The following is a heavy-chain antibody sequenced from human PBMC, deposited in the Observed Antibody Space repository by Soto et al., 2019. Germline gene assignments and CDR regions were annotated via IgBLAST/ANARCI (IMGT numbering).Heavy chain of an antibody. CDR3: AGLPGYSGYGWFDP. Sequence: GGSLRLSCAASGFTFSTYWMSWVRQAPGKGLEWVANIKQDGSEKYYVDSVKGRFTISRDNAKNSLYLQMNSLRAEDTAVYYCAGLPGYSGYGWFDPWGQGTLVTVSS. D-gene: IGHD5-12*01. V-gene: IGHV3-7*03. CDR1: GFTFSTYW. CDR2: IKQDGSEK. J-gene: IGHJ5*02.